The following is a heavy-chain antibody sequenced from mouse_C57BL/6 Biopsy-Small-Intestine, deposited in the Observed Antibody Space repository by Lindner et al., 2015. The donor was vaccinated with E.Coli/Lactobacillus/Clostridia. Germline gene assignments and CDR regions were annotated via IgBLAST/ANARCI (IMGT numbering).Heavy chain of an antibody. CDR1: GYTFTDYN. V-gene: IGHV1-18*01. J-gene: IGHJ2*01. D-gene: IGHD2-2*01. CDR2: INPNNVGA. CDR3: ARRGIYNGYDEYYFDY. Sequence: VQLQESGPELVKPGASVKIPCKASGYTFTDYNMDWVKQSHGKSLEWIGDINPNNVGAIYNRKFEGKATLSVDKSSSTAYMELRSLTSEDTAVYYCARRGIYNGYDEYYFDYWGQGTTLTVSS.